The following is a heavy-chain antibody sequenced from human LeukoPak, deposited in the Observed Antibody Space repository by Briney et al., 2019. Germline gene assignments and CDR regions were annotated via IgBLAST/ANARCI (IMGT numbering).Heavy chain of an antibody. CDR2: IQYDGTNK. V-gene: IGHV3-30*02. CDR3: AKDRTGPADH. Sequence: GGSLRLSCAASGFMFSSYGMHWVRQAPGKGLEWVAFIQYDGTNKYYAEFVKGRFTISRDNSKNTLYLQMNSLRTDDTAVYYCAKDRTGPADHWGQGTLITVSS. J-gene: IGHJ1*01. CDR1: GFMFSSYG.